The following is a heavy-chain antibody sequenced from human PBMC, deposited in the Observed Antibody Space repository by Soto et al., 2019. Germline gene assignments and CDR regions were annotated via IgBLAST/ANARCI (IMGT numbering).Heavy chain of an antibody. CDR1: GYTFTSYG. J-gene: IGHJ4*02. CDR3: VLQDCISTSCFLSH. V-gene: IGHV1-18*01. CDR2: ISAYNGNT. Sequence: QVQLVQSGAEVKKPGASVKVSCKASGYTFTSYGISWVRQAPGQGLEWMGWISAYNGNTNYAQKLQGRVTMTTDTPTSTDYLGLRSLRSDDTAVYDCVLQDCISTSCFLSHWGQGTLVTVSS. D-gene: IGHD2-2*01.